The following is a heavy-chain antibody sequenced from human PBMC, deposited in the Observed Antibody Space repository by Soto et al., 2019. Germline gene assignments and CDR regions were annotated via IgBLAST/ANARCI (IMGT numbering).Heavy chain of an antibody. D-gene: IGHD2-15*01. V-gene: IGHV3-23*01. J-gene: IGHJ4*02. CDR2: ISGSGDNT. CDR1: GFTFSAYA. Sequence: EVHLLEFGGGLVQPGGSLRLSCAASGFTFSAYAMSWVRQAPGKGLEWVSAISGSGDNTYYAQSVKGRFTFSRDNSKNTLYLQMNSLKAEDTAVYYCAKDSGRGGGSVFNYWGQVTLVTVSS. CDR3: AKDSGRGGGSVFNY.